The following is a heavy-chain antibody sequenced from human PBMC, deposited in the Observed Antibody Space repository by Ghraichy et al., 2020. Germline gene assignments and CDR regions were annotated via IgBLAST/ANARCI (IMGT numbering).Heavy chain of an antibody. CDR1: GFTVSSNY. D-gene: IGHD6-19*01. J-gene: IGHJ5*02. Sequence: GGSLRLSCAASGFTVSSNYMSWVRQAPGKGLEWVSVIYSGGSTYYADSVKGRFTISRDNSKNTLYLQMNSLRAEDTAVYYCARETPGDSSGRYSRSGFDPWGQGTLVTVSS. V-gene: IGHV3-53*01. CDR2: IYSGGST. CDR3: ARETPGDSSGRYSRSGFDP.